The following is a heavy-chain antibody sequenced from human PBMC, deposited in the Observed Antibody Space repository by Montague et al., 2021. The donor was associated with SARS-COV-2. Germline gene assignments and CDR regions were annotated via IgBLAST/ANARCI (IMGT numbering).Heavy chain of an antibody. J-gene: IGHJ4*02. V-gene: IGHV4-34*01. CDR2: INHSGST. CDR3: ARGSVDIVVVVAATPPYFDY. CDR1: GSCFSGYY. D-gene: IGHD2-15*01. Sequence: SETLSLTCAVFGSCFSGYYWSWIRQPPGNSLEWNGEINHSGSTNYNPSLKSRVTISVDTSKNQFSLELSSVTAADTAVYYCARGSVDIVVVVAATPPYFDYWGQGTLVTVSS.